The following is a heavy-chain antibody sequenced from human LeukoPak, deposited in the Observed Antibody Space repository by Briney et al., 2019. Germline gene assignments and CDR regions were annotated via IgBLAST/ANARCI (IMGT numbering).Heavy chain of an antibody. CDR2: INHSGST. Sequence: SETLSLTCAVYGGSFSGYYWSWIRQPPGKGLEWIGEINHSGSTNYNPSLKSRVTISVDTSKNQFSLKLSSVTAAGTAVYYCARRAYSPPDYWGQGTLVTVSS. J-gene: IGHJ4*02. D-gene: IGHD6-13*01. V-gene: IGHV4-34*01. CDR1: GGSFSGYY. CDR3: ARRAYSPPDY.